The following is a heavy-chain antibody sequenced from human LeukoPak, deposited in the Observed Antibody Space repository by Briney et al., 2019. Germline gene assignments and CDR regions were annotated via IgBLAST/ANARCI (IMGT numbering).Heavy chain of an antibody. CDR2: ISGSGDST. J-gene: IGHJ4*02. CDR3: AKRGSGSPSPFDY. D-gene: IGHD1-26*01. Sequence: GGSLRLSCAASGFTFSSYAMSRVRQAPGKGLEWVSAISGSGDSTYYADSVKGRFTISRDNSKNTLYLQMNSLRAEDTAVYYCAKRGSGSPSPFDYWGQGTLVPVSS. CDR1: GFTFSSYA. V-gene: IGHV3-23*01.